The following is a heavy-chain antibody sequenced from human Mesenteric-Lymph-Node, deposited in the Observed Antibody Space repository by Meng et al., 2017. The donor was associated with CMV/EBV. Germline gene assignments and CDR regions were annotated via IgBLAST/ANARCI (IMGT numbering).Heavy chain of an antibody. CDR1: GYTFTGYY. V-gene: IGHV1-2*02. Sequence: ASVKVSCKASGYTFTGYYMHWVRQAPGQGLEWMGWINPNSGGTNYAQKFQGRVTMTRDTSISTAYMELSRLRSDDTAVYYCARELEYQLLPFDYWGQGTLVTVSS. CDR2: INPNSGGT. CDR3: ARELEYQLLPFDY. D-gene: IGHD2-2*01. J-gene: IGHJ4*02.